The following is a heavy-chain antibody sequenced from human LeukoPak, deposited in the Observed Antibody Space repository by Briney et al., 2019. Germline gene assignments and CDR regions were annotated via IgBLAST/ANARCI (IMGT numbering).Heavy chain of an antibody. Sequence: SQTLSLTCAISGDSVSSNNVVRNWIRQSPSRGLEWLGRTYYRSKWYYDYAVSVKSRITINSDTSKNQFSLQLNSVTPEDTAVYYCAKETALFRGVINPIDCWGQGTLVTVSS. CDR1: GDSVSSNNVV. V-gene: IGHV6-1*01. J-gene: IGHJ4*02. CDR2: TYYRSKWYY. D-gene: IGHD3-10*01. CDR3: AKETALFRGVINPIDC.